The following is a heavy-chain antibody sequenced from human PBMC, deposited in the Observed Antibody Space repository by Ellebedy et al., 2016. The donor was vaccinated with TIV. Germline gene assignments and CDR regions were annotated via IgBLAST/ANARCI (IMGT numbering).Heavy chain of an antibody. CDR2: ISSSGSTL. J-gene: IGHJ4*02. CDR1: GFTFSDYT. CDR3: ARLSNTGYDRLDY. D-gene: IGHD5-12*01. V-gene: IGHV3-48*04. Sequence: GESLKISXAASGFTFSDYTMNWVRQAPGKGLEWVSYISSSGSTLYYADSVKGRFTISRDSAKNSLYLQMNSLSPDDTAVYYCARLSNTGYDRLDYWGQGTLVTVSS.